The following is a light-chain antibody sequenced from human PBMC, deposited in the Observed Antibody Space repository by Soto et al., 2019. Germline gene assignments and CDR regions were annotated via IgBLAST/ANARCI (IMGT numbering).Light chain of an antibody. V-gene: IGKV3-20*01. CDR2: GAS. CDR1: ETVTNSY. Sequence: EVVLTQSPRTLSLSPGERATLSCRASETVTNSYLAWYQQKPGQAPRLVIYGASTRATGIPDRFGGSGSGTDFTLTISRLEPEDFAVYYCQQYGSSPHTFGQGTKLEIK. CDR3: QQYGSSPHT. J-gene: IGKJ2*01.